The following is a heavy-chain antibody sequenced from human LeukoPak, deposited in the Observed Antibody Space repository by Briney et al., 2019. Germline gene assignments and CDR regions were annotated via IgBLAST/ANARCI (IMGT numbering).Heavy chain of an antibody. J-gene: IGHJ6*02. D-gene: IGHD2-2*01. CDR3: ARGRPNLYCSSTSCYHYYYYGMDV. Sequence: SETLSLTCAVYGGSFSGYYWSWIRQPPGKGLEWIGEINHSGSTNYNPSLKSRVTISVDTTKNQFSLKLSSVTAADTAVYYCARGRPNLYCSSTSCYHYYYYGMDVWGQGTTVTVSS. CDR2: INHSGST. V-gene: IGHV4-34*01. CDR1: GGSFSGYY.